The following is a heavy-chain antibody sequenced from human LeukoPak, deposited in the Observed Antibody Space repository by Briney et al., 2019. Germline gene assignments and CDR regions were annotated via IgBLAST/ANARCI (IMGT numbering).Heavy chain of an antibody. CDR1: GGSISSYY. V-gene: IGHV4-59*01. CDR2: IYYSGST. J-gene: IGHJ4*02. D-gene: IGHD6-19*01. CDR3: ARGGGWFVY. Sequence: SETLSLTCTVSGGSISSYYWSWIRQPPGKGLEWIGYIYYSGSTNYNPSLKSRVTISVDTSKNQFSLKLSSVTAADTAVYYCARGGGWFVYWGQGTLVTVSS.